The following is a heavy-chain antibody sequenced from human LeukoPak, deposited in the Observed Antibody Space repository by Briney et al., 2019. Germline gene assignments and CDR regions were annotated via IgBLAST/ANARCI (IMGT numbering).Heavy chain of an antibody. CDR3: ARAQTMFWEFDGFDI. CDR1: GFTFSSYA. D-gene: IGHD3-10*02. Sequence: GGSLRLSCSASGFTFSSYAMHWVRQAPGKGLEWVATMTRSSAIYYADSVKGRFTISRDNAKNSVYLQLNSLRDEDTAVYSCARAQTMFWEFDGFDIWGRGTKVTVSS. J-gene: IGHJ3*02. V-gene: IGHV3-48*02. CDR2: MTRSSAI.